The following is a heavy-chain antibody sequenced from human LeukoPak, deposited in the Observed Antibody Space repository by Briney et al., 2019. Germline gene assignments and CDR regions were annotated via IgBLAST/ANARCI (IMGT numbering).Heavy chain of an antibody. CDR2: INPNSGGT. D-gene: IGHD3-10*01. Sequence: ASVTVSCKASGYTFTGYYMHWVRQAPGQGLEWMGWINPNSGGTNYAQKFQGRVTMTRDTSISTAYMELSRLRSDDTAVYYCARPMVRGVIIAYFDYWGQGTLVTVSS. J-gene: IGHJ4*02. CDR3: ARPMVRGVIIAYFDY. V-gene: IGHV1-2*02. CDR1: GYTFTGYY.